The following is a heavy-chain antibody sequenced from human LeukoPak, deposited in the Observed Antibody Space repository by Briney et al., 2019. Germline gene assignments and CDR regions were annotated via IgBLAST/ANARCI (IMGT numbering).Heavy chain of an antibody. D-gene: IGHD2-2*01. CDR2: IYTSGST. Sequence: SETLSLTCTVSGGSISSSSYYWGWIRQPPGKGLEWIGRIYTSGSTNYNPSLKSRVTISVDTSKNQFSLKLSSVTAADTAVYYCAGVVHDAFDIWGQGTMVTVSS. V-gene: IGHV4-61*02. J-gene: IGHJ3*02. CDR3: AGVVHDAFDI. CDR1: GGSISSSSYY.